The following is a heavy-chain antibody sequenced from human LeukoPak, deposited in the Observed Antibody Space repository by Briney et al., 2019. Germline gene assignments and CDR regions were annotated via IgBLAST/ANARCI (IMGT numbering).Heavy chain of an antibody. D-gene: IGHD6-19*01. J-gene: IGHJ6*02. CDR2: ISGDGGST. Sequence: GGSLRLSCAASGFTFDDYAMHWVRQAPGKGLEWVPLISGDGGSTYYADSVKGRFTISRDNSKNSLYLQMNSLRTEDTALYYCAKDIGYSSGWHYYYYYGMDVWGQGTTVTVSS. CDR3: AKDIGYSSGWHYYYYYGMDV. CDR1: GFTFDDYA. V-gene: IGHV3-43*02.